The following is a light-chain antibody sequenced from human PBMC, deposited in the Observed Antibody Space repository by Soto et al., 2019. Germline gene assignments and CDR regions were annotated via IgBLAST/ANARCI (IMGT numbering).Light chain of an antibody. CDR1: SSDVGYYNY. CDR3: NSYTTSFTYV. Sequence: QSALTQPASVSGSPGQSITISCTGTSSDVGYYNYVSWYQQHPGKAPKLLISEVSNRPSGVSNRFSGSKSVNTASLTISGLQAADEADYYCNSYTTSFTYVFGTGTKLTVL. CDR2: EVS. V-gene: IGLV2-14*01. J-gene: IGLJ1*01.